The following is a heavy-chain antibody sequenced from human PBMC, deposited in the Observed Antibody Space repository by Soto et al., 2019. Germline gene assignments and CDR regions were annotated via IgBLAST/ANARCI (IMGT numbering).Heavy chain of an antibody. D-gene: IGHD3-10*01. CDR3: AKIPRHGSGSYFYGMDV. CDR2: ISYDGSNK. Sequence: QVQLVESGGGVVQPGRSLRLSCAASGFTFSSYGMHWVRQAPGKGLEWVAVISYDGSNKYYADSVKGRFTISRDNSKNTLYLQMNSLRAEDTAVYYCAKIPRHGSGSYFYGMDVWGQGTTVTVSS. V-gene: IGHV3-30*18. CDR1: GFTFSSYG. J-gene: IGHJ6*02.